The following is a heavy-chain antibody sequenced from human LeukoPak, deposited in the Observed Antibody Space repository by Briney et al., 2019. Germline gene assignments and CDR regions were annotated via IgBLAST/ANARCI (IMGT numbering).Heavy chain of an antibody. D-gene: IGHD6-6*01. Sequence: PGGSLRLSCAASGFIFSSYAMGWVRQAPGKGLEWVSFISNSGGSTYYTDSVKGRFTISRGNSKNTLYLQMNALRAEDTAVYYCARARLTDYWGQGTPITVSS. CDR1: GFIFSSYA. CDR2: ISNSGGST. J-gene: IGHJ4*02. CDR3: ARARLTDY. V-gene: IGHV3-23*01.